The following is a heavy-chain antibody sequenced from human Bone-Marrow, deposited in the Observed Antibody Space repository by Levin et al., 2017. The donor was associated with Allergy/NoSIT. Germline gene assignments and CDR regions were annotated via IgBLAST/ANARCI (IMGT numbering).Heavy chain of an antibody. CDR3: ARGGDLSSVWYLFVY. CDR2: ISKSGSHI. Sequence: PGGSLRLSCAASGFTFTTYAMAWVRQAPGKGLEWVSSISKSGSHIYYADSVKGRFTISRDNARNSLYLQMNSLRAEDTAVYYCARGGDLSSVWYLFVYWGQGTLVTVSS. CDR1: GFTFTTYA. V-gene: IGHV3-21*01. J-gene: IGHJ4*02. D-gene: IGHD6-13*01.